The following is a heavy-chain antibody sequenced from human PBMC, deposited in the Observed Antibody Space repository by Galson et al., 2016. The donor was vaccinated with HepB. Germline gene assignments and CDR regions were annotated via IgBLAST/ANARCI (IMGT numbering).Heavy chain of an antibody. Sequence: SLRLSCAASGFTFSTYWMSWVRQAPGKGLEWVANIKPDGSENYYVDSVRGRSTISRDTAKRELYLQMNSLRAEDTAVYYCARRQMYTMSAFDYWGQGTLVTVSS. D-gene: IGHD5-24*01. V-gene: IGHV3-7*01. CDR1: GFTFSTYW. J-gene: IGHJ4*02. CDR3: ARRQMYTMSAFDY. CDR2: IKPDGSEN.